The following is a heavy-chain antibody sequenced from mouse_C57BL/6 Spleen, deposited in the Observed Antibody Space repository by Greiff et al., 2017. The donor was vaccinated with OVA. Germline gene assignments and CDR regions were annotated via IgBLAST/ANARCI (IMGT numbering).Heavy chain of an antibody. CDR3: ARPEENAMDY. J-gene: IGHJ4*01. V-gene: IGHV1-80*01. Sequence: VQLQQSGAELVKPGASVKISCKASGYAFSSYGMNWVKQRPGKGLEWIGQIYPGDGDTNYNGKFKGKATLTADKSSSTAYMQLSSLTSEDSAVYFCARPEENAMDYWGQGTSVTVSS. CDR2: IYPGDGDT. CDR1: GYAFSSYG.